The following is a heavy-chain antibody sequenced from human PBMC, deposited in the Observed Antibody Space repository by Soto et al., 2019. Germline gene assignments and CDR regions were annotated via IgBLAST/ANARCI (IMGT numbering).Heavy chain of an antibody. Sequence: SETLSLTCTVSGGSISSGDYYWSWIRQPPGKGLEWIGYIYYSGSTYYNPSLKSRVTISVDNAKNSLYLQMNSLRAEDTALYYCARLCGSGSTRRVRIDYWGQGTLVTVSS. V-gene: IGHV4-30-4*01. J-gene: IGHJ4*02. CDR1: GGSISSGDYY. D-gene: IGHD3-10*01. CDR2: IYYSGST. CDR3: ARLCGSGSTRRVRIDY.